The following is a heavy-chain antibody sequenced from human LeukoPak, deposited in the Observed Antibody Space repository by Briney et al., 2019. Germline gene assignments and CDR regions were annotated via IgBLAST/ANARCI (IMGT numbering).Heavy chain of an antibody. V-gene: IGHV3-74*01. CDR2: INSDGSST. Sequence: GGSLRLSCAASGFTFSSYWMHWVRQPPGKGLVWVSRINSDGSSTTYADSVKGRFTISRDNAKNTLYLQMNSLRAEDTAVYYCARDVGGIVGATTFDYWGQGTLVTVSS. CDR3: ARDVGGIVGATTFDY. CDR1: GFTFSSYW. J-gene: IGHJ4*02. D-gene: IGHD1-26*01.